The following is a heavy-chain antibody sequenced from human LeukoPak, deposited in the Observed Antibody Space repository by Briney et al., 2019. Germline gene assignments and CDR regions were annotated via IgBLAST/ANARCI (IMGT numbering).Heavy chain of an antibody. V-gene: IGHV1-69*13. CDR2: IIPIFGTA. D-gene: IGHD5-24*01. J-gene: IGHJ4*02. CDR1: GGTFSSYV. Sequence: SVKVSCKASGGTFSSYVISWVRQAPGQGLEWMGGIIPIFGTAKYAQKFQGRVTVTADESTSTAYMKLSSLRSEDTAVYYCARAKDGYSYYFDYWGQGTLVTVSS. CDR3: ARAKDGYSYYFDY.